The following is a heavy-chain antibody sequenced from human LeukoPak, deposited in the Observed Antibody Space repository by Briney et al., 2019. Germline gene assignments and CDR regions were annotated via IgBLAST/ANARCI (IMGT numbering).Heavy chain of an antibody. CDR1: GYSFSGYW. D-gene: IGHD3-22*01. CDR2: IYPGDSDI. CDR3: ARRYNDTSPLDC. J-gene: IGHJ4*02. V-gene: IGHV5-51*01. Sequence: GESLKISCKGSGYSFSGYWIGWVRQMPGKGLEWMGIIYPGDSDIRYSPSFQGQVTISADKSISTAYLQWSSLKASDTAIYYCARRYNDTSPLDCWGQGTLVTVSS.